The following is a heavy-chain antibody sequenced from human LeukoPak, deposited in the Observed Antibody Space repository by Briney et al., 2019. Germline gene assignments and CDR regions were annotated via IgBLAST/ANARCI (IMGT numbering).Heavy chain of an antibody. CDR3: AKSGGYGLIDY. D-gene: IGHD1-26*01. CDR1: GASIAGSGYY. Sequence: SETLSLTCTVSGASIAGSGYYWGWIRQPPGKGLEWIGSIYSSGSTYYNASLQSRVTISIETSKNQISLRLNSVTAADTAMYYCAKSGGYGLIDYWGQGTLVTVSS. CDR2: IYSSGST. J-gene: IGHJ4*02. V-gene: IGHV4-39*01.